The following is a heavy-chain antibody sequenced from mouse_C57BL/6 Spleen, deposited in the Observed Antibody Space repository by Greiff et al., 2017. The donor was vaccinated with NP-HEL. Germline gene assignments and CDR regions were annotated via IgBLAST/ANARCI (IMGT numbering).Heavy chain of an antibody. CDR3: ARGAPYFDY. CDR2: IYPRSGNT. CDR1: GYTFTSYG. V-gene: IGHV1-81*01. Sequence: VKLQESGAELARPGASVKLSCKASGYTFTSYGISWVKQRTGQGLEWIGEIYPRSGNTYYNEKFKGKATLTADKSSSTAYMELRSLTSEDSAVYFCARGAPYFDYWGQGTTLTVSS. D-gene: IGHD1-3*01. J-gene: IGHJ2*01.